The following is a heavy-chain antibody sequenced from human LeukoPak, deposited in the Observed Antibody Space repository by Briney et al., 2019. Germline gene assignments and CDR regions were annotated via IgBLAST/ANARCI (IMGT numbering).Heavy chain of an antibody. D-gene: IGHD2-2*01. V-gene: IGHV1-46*01. J-gene: IGHJ4*02. CDR1: GYTFTSYY. CDR3: AREDIVVVPAALFDY. CDR2: INPSGGST. Sequence: ASVKVSCKASGYTFTSYYMHWVREAPGQGLEWMGIINPSGGSTSYAQKFQGRVTMTRDMSTSTVYVELSSLRSEDTAVYYCAREDIVVVPAALFDYWGQGTLVTVSS.